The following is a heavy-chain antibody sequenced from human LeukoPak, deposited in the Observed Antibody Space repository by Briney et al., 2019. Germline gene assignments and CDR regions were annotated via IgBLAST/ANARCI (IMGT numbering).Heavy chain of an antibody. CDR1: GGSISTYY. Sequence: SETLSLTCTVSGGSISTYYWNWIRQPPGKGLEWIGYIYYSGSTNYNPSLKSRVTISVDTSKNQFSLKLSSVTAADTAVYYCARSLATYYFDYXGXXTLVTVSS. J-gene: IGHJ4*01. V-gene: IGHV4-59*01. D-gene: IGHD5-12*01. CDR2: IYYSGST. CDR3: ARSLATYYFDY.